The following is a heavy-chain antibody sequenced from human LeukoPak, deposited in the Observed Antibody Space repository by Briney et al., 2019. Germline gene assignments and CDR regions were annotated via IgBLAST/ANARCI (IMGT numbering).Heavy chain of an antibody. J-gene: IGHJ4*02. CDR3: AKRDYGSALRD. Sequence: GSLRLSCSASGFTFISYGMHWVRQAPGKGLEGVSGIGGSGDSTYYADSVKGRFTISRDNSKNTLYLQMNSLRSEDTALYYCAKRDYGSALRDWGQGTLVTVSS. D-gene: IGHD3-10*01. CDR2: IGGSGDST. CDR1: GFTFISYG. V-gene: IGHV3-23*01.